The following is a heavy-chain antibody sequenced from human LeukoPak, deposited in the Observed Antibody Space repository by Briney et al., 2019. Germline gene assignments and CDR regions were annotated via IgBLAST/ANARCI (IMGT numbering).Heavy chain of an antibody. V-gene: IGHV1-69*13. D-gene: IGHD3-9*01. J-gene: IGHJ5*02. Sequence: SVKVSCKASGGTFSSYVINWVRQAPGQGLEWMGGILPIFGTAIYAQHFQGRLTITADESTNSAYMELNRLRSGDTAVYYCARAEDQGRYFVWLPGFDPWGQGTLVTVSS. CDR1: GGTFSSYV. CDR2: ILPIFGTA. CDR3: ARAEDQGRYFVWLPGFDP.